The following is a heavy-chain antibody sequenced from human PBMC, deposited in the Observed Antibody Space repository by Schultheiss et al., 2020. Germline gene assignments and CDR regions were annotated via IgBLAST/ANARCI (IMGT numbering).Heavy chain of an antibody. J-gene: IGHJ4*02. V-gene: IGHV3-64*01. D-gene: IGHD6-25*01. CDR1: GFTFSHYA. CDR3: ARGSSGDY. CDR2: ITTNGGGT. Sequence: GGSLRLSCAASGFTFSHYAMHWVRQAPGKGLECVSGITTNGGGTYYANSVKGRFTISRDNSKNTLYLQMNSLRAEDTAVYYCARGSSGDYWGQGTLVTVSS.